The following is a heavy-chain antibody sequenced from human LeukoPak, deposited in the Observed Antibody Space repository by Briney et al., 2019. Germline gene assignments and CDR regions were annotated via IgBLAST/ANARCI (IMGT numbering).Heavy chain of an antibody. CDR2: ISGSGGST. CDR1: GFTFSSYA. V-gene: IGHV3-23*01. J-gene: IGHJ3*02. D-gene: IGHD3-22*01. Sequence: GGSLRLSCAASGFTFSSYAMSWVRQAPGKGLEWVSAISGSGGSTYYADSVKGRFTISRDNSKNTLYLQMNSLRAEDTAVYYCAKSPPNYYDSSGPLDAFDIWGQGTMVTVSS. CDR3: AKSPPNYYDSSGPLDAFDI.